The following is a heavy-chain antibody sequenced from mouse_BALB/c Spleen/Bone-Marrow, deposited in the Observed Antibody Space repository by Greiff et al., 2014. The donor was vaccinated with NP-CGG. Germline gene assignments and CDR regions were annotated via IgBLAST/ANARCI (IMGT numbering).Heavy chain of an antibody. V-gene: IGHV5-4*02. Sequence: DVMLVESGGGLVKPGGSLKLSCAASGFTFSDYYMYWVRQTPEKRLEWVATISDGGGYTYYPDSVWGRFTISRDNAKNNLYLQMSSLKSEDTAMYYCARSGERYGAMDYWGQGTSVTVSS. CDR1: GFTFSDYY. D-gene: IGHD2-10*02. CDR2: ISDGGGYT. CDR3: ARSGERYGAMDY. J-gene: IGHJ4*01.